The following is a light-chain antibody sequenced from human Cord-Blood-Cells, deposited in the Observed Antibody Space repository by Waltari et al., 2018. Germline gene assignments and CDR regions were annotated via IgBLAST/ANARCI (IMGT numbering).Light chain of an antibody. V-gene: IGLV2-14*03. CDR1: SSLGGGYNY. CDR2: DVS. CDR3: SSYTSSSTWV. Sequence: QSALTQPASVSGSPGQSITIPCTGTSSLGGGYNYVSWYQQHPGEAPKLMIYDVSNRPSGVSNRFSGSKSGNTASLTISGLQAEDEADYYCSSYTSSSTWVFGGGTKLTVL. J-gene: IGLJ3*02.